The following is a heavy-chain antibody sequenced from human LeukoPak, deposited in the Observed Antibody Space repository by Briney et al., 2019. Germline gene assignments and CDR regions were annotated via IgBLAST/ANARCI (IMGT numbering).Heavy chain of an antibody. CDR1: GGSISSSSYY. CDR3: ARGEHGDQVDY. Sequence: SETLSLTCTVSGGSISSSSYYWGWIRQPPGKGLEWIGSIYYSGSTYYNPSLKSRVTISVDTSKNQFSLKLRSVTAADTAVYYCARGEHGDQVDYWGQGTLVTVSS. D-gene: IGHD4-17*01. J-gene: IGHJ4*02. CDR2: IYYSGST. V-gene: IGHV4-39*07.